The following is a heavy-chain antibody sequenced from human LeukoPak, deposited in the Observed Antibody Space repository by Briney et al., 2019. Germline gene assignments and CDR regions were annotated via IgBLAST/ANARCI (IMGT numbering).Heavy chain of an antibody. CDR2: INHSGST. D-gene: IGHD1-26*01. J-gene: IGHJ6*02. CDR1: GGSFSGYY. V-gene: IGHV4-34*01. CDR3: AGRIRSYLYYFGMDV. Sequence: SETLSLTCAVYGGSFSGYYWSWIRQPPGKGLEWSGEINHSGSTNYNPSLKSRVTISVDTSNTHFSLNLTSVTAADTAVYYCAGRIRSYLYYFGMDVWGQGTTVPVTS.